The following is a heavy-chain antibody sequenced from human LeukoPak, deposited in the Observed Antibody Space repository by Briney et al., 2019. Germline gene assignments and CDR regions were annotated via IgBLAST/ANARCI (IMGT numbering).Heavy chain of an antibody. CDR1: GGTFSSYA. Sequence: VASVKVSCKASGGTFSSYAISWVRQAPGQGLEWMGGIIPIFGTANYAQKFQGRVTITADKSTSTAYMELSSLRSEDTAVYYCARGAPYDYVWGSYRSHAYYFDYWGQGTLVTVSS. CDR3: ARGAPYDYVWGSYRSHAYYFDY. CDR2: IIPIFGTA. J-gene: IGHJ4*02. D-gene: IGHD3-16*02. V-gene: IGHV1-69*06.